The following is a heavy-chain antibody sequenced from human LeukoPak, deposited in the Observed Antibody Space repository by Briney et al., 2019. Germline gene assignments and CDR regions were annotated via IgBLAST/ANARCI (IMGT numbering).Heavy chain of an antibody. CDR3: AKSPGPHDY. CDR1: GGTFSSYA. CDR2: IIPILGIA. V-gene: IGHV1-69*04. J-gene: IGHJ4*02. Sequence: ASVKVSCKASGGTFSSYAISWVRQAPGQGLEWMGRIIPILGIADYAQKFQGRVTITADKSTSTAYMELSSLRSEDTAVYYCAKSPGPHDYWGQGTLVTVSS.